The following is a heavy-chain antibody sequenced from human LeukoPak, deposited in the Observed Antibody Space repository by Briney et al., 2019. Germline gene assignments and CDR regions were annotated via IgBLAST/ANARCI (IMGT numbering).Heavy chain of an antibody. V-gene: IGHV1-2*02. J-gene: IGHJ5*02. Sequence: GASVKVSCKASGYTFTGYYMHWVRQAPGQGLEWMGWINPNSGGTNYAQKFQGRVTMTRDTSISTAYMELSRLRSDDTAVYYCARDSYYDFWSGYYNNWFDPWGQGTLVTVSS. CDR2: INPNSGGT. CDR1: GYTFTGYY. D-gene: IGHD3-3*01. CDR3: ARDSYYDFWSGYYNNWFDP.